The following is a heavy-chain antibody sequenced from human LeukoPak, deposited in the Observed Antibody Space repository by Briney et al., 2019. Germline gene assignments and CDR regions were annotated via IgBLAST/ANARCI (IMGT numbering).Heavy chain of an antibody. J-gene: IGHJ6*03. V-gene: IGHV4-34*01. CDR1: GGSFSNSY. CDR3: ACGRYRGYEWGFYYMYV. D-gene: IGHD5-12*01. CDR2: INYSGST. Sequence: SETLSLTCAVSGGSFSNSYWSWMCQSPGKGLEWIGEINYSGSTNYNPSLKSRVTISVDTSKNQFSLNLSSVTAADTAVYYCACGRYRGYEWGFYYMYVWGAGTTVTVSS.